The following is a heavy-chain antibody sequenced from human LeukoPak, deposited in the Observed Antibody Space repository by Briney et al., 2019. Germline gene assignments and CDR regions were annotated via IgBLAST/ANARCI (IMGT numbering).Heavy chain of an antibody. CDR3: ARAMTTEAPYYMDV. V-gene: IGHV3-21*01. D-gene: IGHD4-17*01. J-gene: IGHJ6*03. Sequence: GGPLRLSCAVSGFTFSGYSMNWVRQAPGKGLEWVSSISSSTAYIYYADSMKGRLTVSRDNAKNSLYLQMNSLRAEDTAVYYCARAMTTEAPYYMDVWGKGTTVTVSS. CDR1: GFTFSGYS. CDR2: ISSSTAYI.